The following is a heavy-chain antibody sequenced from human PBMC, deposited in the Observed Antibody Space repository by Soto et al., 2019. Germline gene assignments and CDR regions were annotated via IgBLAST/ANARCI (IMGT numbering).Heavy chain of an antibody. D-gene: IGHD1-26*01. CDR2: VTGSGSST. CDR1: GFSFSRYA. J-gene: IGHJ6*02. Sequence: EVQLLESGGGLVQPGGSLRLSCEASGFSFSRYAMNWVRQAPGKGLEWVSVVTGSGSSTYYADSVKGRFTISRDNSKDTLYLQMNTLGAEDTAVYYCAREDPNSGTDVWGQGTTVTVSS. CDR3: AREDPNSGTDV. V-gene: IGHV3-23*01.